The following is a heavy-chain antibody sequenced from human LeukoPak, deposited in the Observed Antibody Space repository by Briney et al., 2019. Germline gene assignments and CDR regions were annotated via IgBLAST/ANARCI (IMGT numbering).Heavy chain of an antibody. V-gene: IGHV3-7*01. D-gene: IGHD3-22*01. CDR3: AREPENTVRTYFYDSSGYYPIDY. J-gene: IGHJ4*02. CDR2: IKQDGSEK. Sequence: GGSLRLSCAASGFTFSSYWMSWVRQAPGKGREWVANIKQDGSEKYYVDSVKDRFTISRDNAKNSLYLQMNSLRAEDTAVYYCAREPENTVRTYFYDSSGYYPIDYWGQGTLVTVSS. CDR1: GFTFSSYW.